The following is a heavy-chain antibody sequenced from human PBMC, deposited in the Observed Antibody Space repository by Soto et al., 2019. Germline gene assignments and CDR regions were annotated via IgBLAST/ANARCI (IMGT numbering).Heavy chain of an antibody. CDR2: ISYDGNNK. V-gene: IGHV3-30*18. J-gene: IGHJ4*02. Sequence: QVQLVESGGGVVQPGRSLRLSCAASGFTFSSYGMHWVRQAPGKGLEWVAVISYDGNNKYYADSVKGRFTISRDNSKNTLYLQMNSLRPEDTAVYYCAKGEGIGYGDYLLFGGGGHWGQGTLVTVSS. CDR1: GFTFSSYG. CDR3: AKGEGIGYGDYLLFGGGGH. D-gene: IGHD4-17*01.